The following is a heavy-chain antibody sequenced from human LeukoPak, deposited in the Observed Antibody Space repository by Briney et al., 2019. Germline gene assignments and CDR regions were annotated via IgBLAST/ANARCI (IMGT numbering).Heavy chain of an antibody. CDR3: ARSGGSGSYPLDY. V-gene: IGHV4-34*01. CDR2: INHSGST. J-gene: IGHJ4*02. D-gene: IGHD3-10*01. Sequence: SETLSLTCTVSGGSISSYYWSWIRQPPGKGLEWIGEINHSGSTNYNPSLKSRVTISVDTSKNQFSLKLSSVTAADTAVYYCARSGGSGSYPLDYWGQGTLVTVSS. CDR1: GGSISSYY.